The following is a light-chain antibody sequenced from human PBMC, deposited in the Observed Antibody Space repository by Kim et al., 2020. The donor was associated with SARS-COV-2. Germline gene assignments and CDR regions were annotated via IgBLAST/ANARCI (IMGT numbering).Light chain of an antibody. CDR3: QARDSSTVV. CDR2: QDR. J-gene: IGLJ2*01. V-gene: IGLV3-1*01. CDR1: KLGVAY. Sequence: KLGVAYACWYQQKPAQSLVLVFNQDRKRHTGVPERFSGSDSGDTATLTISGTQAMDEADYTSQARDSSTVVFGGGTKLTVL.